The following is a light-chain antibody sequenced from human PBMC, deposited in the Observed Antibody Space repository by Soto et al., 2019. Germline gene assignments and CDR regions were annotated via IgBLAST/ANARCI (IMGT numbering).Light chain of an antibody. J-gene: IGKJ3*01. Sequence: MQMTQSPSSLSASVGDRVTITCRASQSISNYLNWYQQKPGKAPKLLIYDASSLQSGVPSRFSGSGSGTDFTLTISSVQPDDFATYYCQQNNSYPFTFGPGTKVDIK. CDR1: QSISNY. V-gene: IGKV1-39*01. CDR3: QQNNSYPFT. CDR2: DAS.